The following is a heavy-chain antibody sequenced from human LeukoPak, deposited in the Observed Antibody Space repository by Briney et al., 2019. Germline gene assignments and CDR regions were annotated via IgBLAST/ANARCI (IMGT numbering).Heavy chain of an antibody. CDR1: GVSISNYY. Sequence: SETLSLTCTVSGVSISNYYWSWIRQPPGKGLEWIGYIYYSGSINYNPSLRSRVTISVDTSKNQLSLKLSSVTAADTAVYYCARVEVRGVLIADFDYWGQGTLVTVSS. CDR2: IYYSGSI. J-gene: IGHJ4*02. D-gene: IGHD3-10*01. CDR3: ARVEVRGVLIADFDY. V-gene: IGHV4-59*08.